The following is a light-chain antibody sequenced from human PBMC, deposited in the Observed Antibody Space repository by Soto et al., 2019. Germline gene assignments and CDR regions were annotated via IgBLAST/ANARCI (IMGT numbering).Light chain of an antibody. CDR1: SSDIGAYNY. V-gene: IGLV2-14*01. CDR2: EVT. CDR3: RSYTSSTTPV. Sequence: QSVLTQPASVSGSPGQSITISCTGTSSDIGAYNYVSWYQQYPGKTPKLVIYEVTDRPSGVSSRFSGSKSGSTASLTISGLQTEDEADYYCRSYTSSTTPVFGTGTKVTVL. J-gene: IGLJ1*01.